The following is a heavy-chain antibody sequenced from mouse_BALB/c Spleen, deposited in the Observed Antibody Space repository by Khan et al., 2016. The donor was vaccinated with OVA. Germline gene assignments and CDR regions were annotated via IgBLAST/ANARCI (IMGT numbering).Heavy chain of an antibody. V-gene: IGHV9-3-1*01. J-gene: IGHJ4*01. CDR1: GYTFTTYG. D-gene: IGHD2-14*01. CDR2: INTYTGEP. CDR3: ARVGYSGTMDY. Sequence: QIQLVQSGPDLKKPGVTVKISCKASGYTFTTYGMNWVKQAPGKGLKWMGWINTYTGEPTYVDDLKGRFAFSLETSDSTAYLQINNLKNEDTATYFCARVGYSGTMDYWGQGTSVTVSS.